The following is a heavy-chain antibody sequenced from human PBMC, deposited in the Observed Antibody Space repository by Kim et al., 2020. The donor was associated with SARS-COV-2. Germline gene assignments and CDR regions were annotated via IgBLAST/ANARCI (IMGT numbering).Heavy chain of an antibody. CDR1: GFTFGDYS. CDR3: TRWATYDYNCVDV. V-gene: IGHV3-49*03. J-gene: IGHJ6*02. Sequence: GGSLRLSCAGSGFTFGDYSMDWFRQAPGRGLEWVGFIRGRGYGGTAEYAAYVEDRVTIASDESKSFVYLQLKSPKTEDTADYYCTRWATYDYNCVDVWR. CDR2: IRGRGYGGTA.